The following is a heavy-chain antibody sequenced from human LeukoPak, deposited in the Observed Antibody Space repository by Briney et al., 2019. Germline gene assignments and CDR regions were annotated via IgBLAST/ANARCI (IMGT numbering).Heavy chain of an antibody. CDR1: GFTFSSYA. V-gene: IGHV3-23*01. CDR3: ARDYYGSDDY. CDR2: ISGSGGST. D-gene: IGHD3-10*01. Sequence: PGGSLRLSCAATGFTFSSYAMSWVRQAPGKGLEWVSGISGSGGSTYYADSVTGRFTISRDNAKNSPYLQMNSLRAEDTAVYYCARDYYGSDDYWGQGTLVTVSS. J-gene: IGHJ4*02.